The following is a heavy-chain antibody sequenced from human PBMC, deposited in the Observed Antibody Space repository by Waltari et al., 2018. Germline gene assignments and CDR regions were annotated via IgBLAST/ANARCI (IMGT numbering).Heavy chain of an antibody. CDR3: ARGPAYYFDY. CDR2: ISASGGT. J-gene: IGHJ4*02. CDR1: GITLSSYT. Sequence: EVQLLESGGGLVQPGGSLTLPCAASGITLSSYTMRWVRQAPGKWLEWVSTISASGGTFYADSVKGRFTVSRDSSKNTLSLQMNSLRAEDTAVYYCARGPAYYFDYWDQGTLVTVSS. V-gene: IGHV3-23*01.